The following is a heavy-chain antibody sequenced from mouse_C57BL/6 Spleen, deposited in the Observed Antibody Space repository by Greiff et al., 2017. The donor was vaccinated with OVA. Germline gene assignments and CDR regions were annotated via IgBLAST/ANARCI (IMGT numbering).Heavy chain of an antibody. CDR2: INYDGSST. J-gene: IGHJ4*01. D-gene: IGHD3-3*01. CDR3: ARGEGPHYYAMDY. CDR1: GFTFSDYY. V-gene: IGHV5-16*01. Sequence: EVQLVESEGGLVQPGSSMKLSCTASGFTFSDYYMAWVRQVPEKGLEWVANINYDGSSTYYLDSLKSRFIISRDNAKNILYLQMSSLKSEDTATYYCARGEGPHYYAMDYWGQGTSVTVSS.